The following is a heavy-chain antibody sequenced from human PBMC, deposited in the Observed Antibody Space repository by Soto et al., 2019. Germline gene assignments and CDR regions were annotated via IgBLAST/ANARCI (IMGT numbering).Heavy chain of an antibody. CDR1: GFTFDDYA. V-gene: IGHV3-9*01. CDR2: ISWNSGSI. CDR3: AIDKARLWFGEYPGWFDP. J-gene: IGHJ5*02. Sequence: PGGSLRLSCAASGFTFDDYAMHWVRQAPGKGLEWVSGISWNSGSIGYADSVKGRFTISRDNAKNSLYLQMNSLRAEDTALYYCAIDKARLWFGEYPGWFDPWGQGTLVTVSS. D-gene: IGHD3-10*01.